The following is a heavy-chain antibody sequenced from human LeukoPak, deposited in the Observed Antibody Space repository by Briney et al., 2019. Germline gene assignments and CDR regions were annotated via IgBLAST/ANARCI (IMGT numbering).Heavy chain of an antibody. J-gene: IGHJ4*02. CDR3: ARVGEPGDYFDY. CDR1: GGSISSGDYY. V-gene: IGHV4-30-4*08. CDR2: IYYSGST. Sequence: PSQTLSLTCTVSGGSISSGDYYWSWIRQPPGKGLEWIGYIYYSGSTYYNPPLKSRVTISVDTSKNQFSLKLSSVTAADTAVYYCARVGEPGDYFDYWGQGTLVTVSS. D-gene: IGHD3-16*01.